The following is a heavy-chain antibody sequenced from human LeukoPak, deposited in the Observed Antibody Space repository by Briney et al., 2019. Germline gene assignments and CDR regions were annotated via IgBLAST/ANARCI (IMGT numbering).Heavy chain of an antibody. V-gene: IGHV3-33*01. J-gene: IGHJ4*02. CDR2: IWYDGSNK. Sequence: GGSLRLSCAASGFTFSSYGMHWVRQAPGKGLEWVAVIWYDGSNKYYADSVKGRFTISRDNSKNTLYLQMNSLRAEDTAVYYCVRDLSPFTMARGVIYWGQGTLVTVSS. CDR1: GFTFSSYG. D-gene: IGHD3-10*01. CDR3: VRDLSPFTMARGVIY.